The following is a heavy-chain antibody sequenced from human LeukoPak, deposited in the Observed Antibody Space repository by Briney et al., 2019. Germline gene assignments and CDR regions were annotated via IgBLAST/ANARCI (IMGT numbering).Heavy chain of an antibody. Sequence: GGSLRLSCAASGFTFSSYAMSWVRQAPGKGLEWVSAISGSGGSTYYADSVKGRFTISRDNSKNTLYLQMNSLRAEDTAVYYCARPAGSFGSGSYYDYWGQGTLVTVSS. D-gene: IGHD3-10*01. CDR1: GFTFSSYA. CDR2: ISGSGGST. CDR3: ARPAGSFGSGSYYDY. J-gene: IGHJ4*02. V-gene: IGHV3-23*01.